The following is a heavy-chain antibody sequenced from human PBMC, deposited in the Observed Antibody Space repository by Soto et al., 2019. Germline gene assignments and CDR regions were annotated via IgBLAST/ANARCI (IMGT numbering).Heavy chain of an antibody. CDR2: INPSGGST. CDR3: ARDTRIWSGYDSYYYYGMDV. Sequence: GASVKVSCKASGYTFTSYYMHWVRQAPGQGLEWMGIINPSGGSTSYAQKFQGRVTMTRDTSTSIVYMELSSLRSEDTAVYYCARDTRIWSGYDSYYYYGMDVWGQGTTVTVSS. V-gene: IGHV1-46*01. J-gene: IGHJ6*02. CDR1: GYTFTSYY. D-gene: IGHD5-12*01.